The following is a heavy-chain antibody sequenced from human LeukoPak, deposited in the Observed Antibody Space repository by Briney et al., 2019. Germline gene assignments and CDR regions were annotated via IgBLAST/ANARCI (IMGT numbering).Heavy chain of an antibody. CDR3: ARDYSSYGFDY. CDR2: ISSSSSYI. CDR1: GFTFSIYT. D-gene: IGHD6-6*01. Sequence: GGSLRLSCVASGFTFSIYTMSWVRQAPGKGLEWVSSISSSSSYIYYADSVKGRFTISRDNAKNSLYLQMNSLRAEDTAVYYCARDYSSYGFDYWGQGTLVTVSS. V-gene: IGHV3-21*01. J-gene: IGHJ4*02.